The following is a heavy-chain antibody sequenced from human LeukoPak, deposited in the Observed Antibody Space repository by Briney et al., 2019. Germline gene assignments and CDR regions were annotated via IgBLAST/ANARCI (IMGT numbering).Heavy chain of an antibody. CDR2: IRSKAYGGTT. D-gene: IGHD5-18*01. Sequence: GGSLRLSCTASGFTFRDYAMSWVRQAPGKGLEWVGFIRSKAYGGTTGYAASVKGRFTISRDDSKSIAYLQMNSLKTEDTAVYYCTRVPSTAMVFDYWGQGTLVTVSS. CDR3: TRVPSTAMVFDY. J-gene: IGHJ4*02. CDR1: GFTFRDYA. V-gene: IGHV3-49*04.